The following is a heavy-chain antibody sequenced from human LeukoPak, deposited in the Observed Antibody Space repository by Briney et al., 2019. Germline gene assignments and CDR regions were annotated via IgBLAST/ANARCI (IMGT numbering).Heavy chain of an antibody. CDR1: GDSISSGVSY. J-gene: IGHJ6*03. V-gene: IGHV4-31*03. CDR3: ARLHYNYYYMDV. D-gene: IGHD1-14*01. CDR2: IFYSVST. Sequence: PSETLSLTCTVSGDSISSGVSYWGWIRHRPWKGLEWIAYIFYSVSTYYNPSLKSRVTISVDTANNHFSLAVRSVTAADTAVYFCARLHYNYYYMDVWGKGTPVTVSS.